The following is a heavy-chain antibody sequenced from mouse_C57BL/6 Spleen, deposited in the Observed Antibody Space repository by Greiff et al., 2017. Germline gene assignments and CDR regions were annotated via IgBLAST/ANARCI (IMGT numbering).Heavy chain of an antibody. CDR2: IYPRSGNT. CDR1: GYTFTSYG. CDR3: AREGGYYLDY. J-gene: IGHJ2*01. Sequence: VMLVESGAELARPGASVKLSCKASGYTFTSYGISWVKQRTGQGLEWIGEIYPRSGNTYYNEKFKGKATLTADKSSSTAYMELRSLTSEDSAVYFCAREGGYYLDYWGQGTTLTVSS. V-gene: IGHV1-81*01.